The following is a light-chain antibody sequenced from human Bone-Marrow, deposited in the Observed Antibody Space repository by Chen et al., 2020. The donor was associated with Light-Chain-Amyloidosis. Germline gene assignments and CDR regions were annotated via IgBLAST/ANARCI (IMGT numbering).Light chain of an antibody. J-gene: IGLJ2*01. Sequence: SYDLTQPPSVSVSPGQTARITCSGDDLPTKYAYWYQQKPGQAPVLVIQRDTERPSGIAERFSGSSSGTTATWTISGVQAEDEADYHCQSADSSGTNEVIFGGGTKLTVL. V-gene: IGLV3-25*03. CDR3: QSADSSGTNEVI. CDR1: DLPTKY. CDR2: RDT.